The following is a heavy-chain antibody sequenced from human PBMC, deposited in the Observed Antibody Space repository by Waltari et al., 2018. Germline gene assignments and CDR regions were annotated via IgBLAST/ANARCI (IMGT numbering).Heavy chain of an antibody. CDR3: AKDQEVTPDYYFDY. V-gene: IGHV3-23*01. CDR2: ISGSGVTT. CDR1: GFTFSSYA. D-gene: IGHD2-21*02. Sequence: EVQLLESGGALVQPGGSLRLSCAASGFTFSSYAMSWVRQAPGKRLEWVSAISGSGVTTYYADSVKGRFTISRDNSKNTLFLQMNSLRPEDTAEYYCAKDQEVTPDYYFDYWGLGTLVTVSS. J-gene: IGHJ4*02.